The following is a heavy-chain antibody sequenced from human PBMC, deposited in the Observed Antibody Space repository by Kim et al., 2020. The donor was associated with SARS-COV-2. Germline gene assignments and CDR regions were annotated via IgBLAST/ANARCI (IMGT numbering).Heavy chain of an antibody. J-gene: IGHJ6*02. D-gene: IGHD6-13*01. CDR2: IIPIFGTA. CDR1: GGTFSSYA. Sequence: SVKVSCKASGGTFSSYAISWVRQAPGQGLEWMGGIIPIFGTANYAQKFQGRVTITADESTSTAYMELSSLRSEDTAVYYCAIDPGIAAAGGVIYYYYYGMDVWGQGTTVTVSS. CDR3: AIDPGIAAAGGVIYYYYYGMDV. V-gene: IGHV1-69*13.